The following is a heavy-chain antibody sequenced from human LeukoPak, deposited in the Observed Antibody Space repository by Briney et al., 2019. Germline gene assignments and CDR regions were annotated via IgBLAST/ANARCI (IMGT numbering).Heavy chain of an antibody. D-gene: IGHD6-19*01. CDR1: GGSFSGYY. Sequence: SETLSLTCAVYGGSFSGYYWSWIRQPPGKGLEWIGEINHSGSTNYNPSLKSRVTISVDTSKNQFSLKLSSVTAADTAVYYCAGAVAGYFDYWGQGTLVTVSS. CDR2: INHSGST. CDR3: AGAVAGYFDY. J-gene: IGHJ4*02. V-gene: IGHV4-34*01.